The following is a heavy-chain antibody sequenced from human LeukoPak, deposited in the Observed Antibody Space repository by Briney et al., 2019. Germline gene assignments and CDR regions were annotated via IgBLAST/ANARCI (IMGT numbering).Heavy chain of an antibody. D-gene: IGHD6-19*01. CDR2: ISYDGSNK. CDR1: GFTFSSYA. CDR3: ARDHVSGWYGTAPPLDP. J-gene: IGHJ5*02. Sequence: PGGSLRLSCAASGFTFSSYAVHWVRQAPGKGPEWVAVISYDGSNKYYADSVKGRFTISRDNSKNTLYLQMNSLRAEDTAVYYCARDHVSGWYGTAPPLDPWGQGTLVTVSS. V-gene: IGHV3-30*04.